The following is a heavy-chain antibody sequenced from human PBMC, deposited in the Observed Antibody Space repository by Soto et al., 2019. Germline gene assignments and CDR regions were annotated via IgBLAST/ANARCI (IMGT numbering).Heavy chain of an antibody. CDR3: AADVGVSSRTFDY. Sequence: QVQLVQSGAEVRKPGSSVKVSCKASGGTFSTYAISGVRQAPGQGLEWMGGIIPIFGTANYAQKFQGRVTITADESTSTAYMELSSLRPEDTAVYYCAADVGVSSRTFDYWGKGSLVTVSS. J-gene: IGHJ4*02. CDR2: IIPIFGTA. CDR1: GGTFSTYA. V-gene: IGHV1-69*01. D-gene: IGHD1-26*01.